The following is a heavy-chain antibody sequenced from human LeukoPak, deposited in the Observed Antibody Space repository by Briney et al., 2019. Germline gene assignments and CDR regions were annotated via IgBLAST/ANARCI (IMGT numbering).Heavy chain of an antibody. J-gene: IGHJ5*02. CDR2: ISGSGDNT. Sequence: PGGSLRLSCAPSGFTLSTYGMTWVRQAPGKGLEWVSGISGSGDNTYYADSVKGRFTVSRDNSKNTLYLQMNSLRAEDTALYYCAKRGLRGNWFHPWGQGTLVTVSS. CDR3: AKRGLRGNWFHP. V-gene: IGHV3-23*01. CDR1: GFTLSTYG. D-gene: IGHD3-10*01.